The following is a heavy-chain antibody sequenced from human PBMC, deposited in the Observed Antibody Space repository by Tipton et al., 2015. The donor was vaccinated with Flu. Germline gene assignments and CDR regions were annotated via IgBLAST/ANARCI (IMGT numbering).Heavy chain of an antibody. Sequence: TLSLTCTVSGYSISSGYYWDWIRQPPGKGLEWIGSIYHSGSTYYNPSLKSRVTISVDTSKNQFSLKLSSVTAADTAVYYCAREGGGRVSSSSWYEGFYYYYGMDVWGQGTTVTVSS. CDR2: IYHSGST. CDR3: AREGGGRVSSSSWYEGFYYYYGMDV. D-gene: IGHD6-13*01. V-gene: IGHV4-38-2*02. J-gene: IGHJ6*02. CDR1: GYSISSGYY.